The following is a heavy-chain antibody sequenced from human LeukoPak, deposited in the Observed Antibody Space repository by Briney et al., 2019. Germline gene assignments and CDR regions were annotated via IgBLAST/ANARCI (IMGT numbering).Heavy chain of an antibody. CDR3: ARVRTWQQLVLGY. V-gene: IGHV1-8*01. CDR2: MNPNSGNT. D-gene: IGHD6-13*01. J-gene: IGHJ4*02. CDR1: GYTFTSYD. Sequence: GASVKVSCKASGYTFTSYDINWVRQATGQGLEWMGWMNPNSGNTGYAQKFQGRVTMTRNTSISTAYMELSSLRFEDTAVYYCARVRTWQQLVLGYWGQGTLVTVSS.